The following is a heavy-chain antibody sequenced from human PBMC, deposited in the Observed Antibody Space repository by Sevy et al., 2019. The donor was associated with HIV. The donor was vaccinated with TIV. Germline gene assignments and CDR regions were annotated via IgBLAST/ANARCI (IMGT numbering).Heavy chain of an antibody. CDR3: ARGVRYAGGGAVDF. Sequence: GGSLRLSCAASGFTFDDYTMYWVRQPPGGGLEWVSLISWDGDKTYYGDSVRGRFSVSRDNDKNSLYLQMRSLRPEDSGLYYGARGVRYAGGGAVDFWGQGTLVTVSS. CDR2: ISWDGDKT. J-gene: IGHJ4*02. V-gene: IGHV3-43*01. D-gene: IGHD2-2*01. CDR1: GFTFDDYT.